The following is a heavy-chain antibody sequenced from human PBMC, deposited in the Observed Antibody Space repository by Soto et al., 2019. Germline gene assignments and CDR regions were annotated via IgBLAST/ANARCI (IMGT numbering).Heavy chain of an antibody. CDR3: ARGLIVWFGELSRRGGYYYYMDV. CDR1: GGSFSGYQ. D-gene: IGHD3-10*01. Sequence: QVQLQQWGAGLLKPSETLSLTCAVYGGSFSGYQWTWIRQTPGQGLEWIGEINDSGNINYNPSLKSRVTILVDTAKRQISLKLSSVNAADTAVYYCARGLIVWFGELSRRGGYYYYMDVWGKGTAVTVSS. J-gene: IGHJ6*03. CDR2: INDSGNI. V-gene: IGHV4-34*01.